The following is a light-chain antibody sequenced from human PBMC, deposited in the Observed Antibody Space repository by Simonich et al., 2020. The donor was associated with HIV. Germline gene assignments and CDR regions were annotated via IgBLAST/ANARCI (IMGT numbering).Light chain of an antibody. CDR1: QSVSSN. CDR2: GAS. J-gene: IGKJ1*01. V-gene: IGKV3-15*01. Sequence: EIVMTQSPATLSVSPGERASLSCRASQSVSSNLAWYQQKPGQAPRLLIYGASTRATGIPARFSGSGSGTAFTLTISSMQSEDFAVYYCQQYDRSPTWTFGQGTKVEIK. CDR3: QQYDRSPTWT.